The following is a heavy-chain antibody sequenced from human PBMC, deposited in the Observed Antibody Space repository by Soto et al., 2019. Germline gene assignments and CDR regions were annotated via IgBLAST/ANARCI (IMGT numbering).Heavy chain of an antibody. CDR2: ISGSGGST. CDR3: AKDIVVVPAAVYFEY. CDR1: GFTFSCYA. V-gene: IGHV3-23*01. Sequence: GGSLRLSCAASGFTFSCYAMSWVRQAPGKGLEWVSAISGSGGSTYYADSVKGRFTISRDNSKNTLYLQMNSLRAEDTAVYYCAKDIVVVPAAVYFEYWGQGTLVTVSS. D-gene: IGHD2-2*01. J-gene: IGHJ4*02.